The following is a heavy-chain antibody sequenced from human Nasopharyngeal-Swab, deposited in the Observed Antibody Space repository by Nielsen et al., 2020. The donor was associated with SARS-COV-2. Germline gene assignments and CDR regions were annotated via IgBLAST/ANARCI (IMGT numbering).Heavy chain of an antibody. V-gene: IGHV4-59*01. CDR2: VYHSGST. J-gene: IGHJ4*02. D-gene: IGHD5-24*01. CDR3: ARGSREIETYHFDY. Sequence: GSLRLSCTVSGGSFSHYYWSWIRQPPGKGLEWIGYVYHSGSTNYNPSLKSRVTISVDTPKTQLSLRLRSVTAADTAVYYCARGSREIETYHFDYWGQGTLVTVSS. CDR1: GGSFSHYY.